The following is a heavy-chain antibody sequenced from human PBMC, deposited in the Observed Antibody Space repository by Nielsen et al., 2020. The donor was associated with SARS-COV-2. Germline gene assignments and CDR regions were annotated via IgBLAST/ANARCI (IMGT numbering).Heavy chain of an antibody. V-gene: IGHV3-9*01. CDR2: ISWNSNYI. J-gene: IGHJ6*02. Sequence: GGSLRLSCAASGFTFDDYAMHWVRQGPGKGLEWVSGISWNSNYIGYADSVKGRFTISRDNAKNSLYLQMNSLRAEDTALYYCAKDPGGMDVWGQGTTVTVSS. CDR3: AKDPGGMDV. CDR1: GFTFDDYA. D-gene: IGHD1-14*01.